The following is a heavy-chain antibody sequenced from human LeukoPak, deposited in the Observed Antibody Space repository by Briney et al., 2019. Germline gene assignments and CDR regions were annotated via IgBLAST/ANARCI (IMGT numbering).Heavy chain of an antibody. Sequence: SETLSLTCAVYGGSFSGYYWSWIRQPPGKGLEWIGEINHSGSTNYNPSLKSRVTISVDTSKNQFSLKLSSVTAADTAVYYCARGSGAGYWGQGTLVTVSS. V-gene: IGHV4-34*01. J-gene: IGHJ4*02. CDR2: INHSGST. CDR3: ARGSGAGY. CDR1: GGSFSGYY.